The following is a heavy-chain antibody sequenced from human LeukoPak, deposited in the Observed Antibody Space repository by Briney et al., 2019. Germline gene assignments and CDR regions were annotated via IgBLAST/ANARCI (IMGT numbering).Heavy chain of an antibody. D-gene: IGHD3-10*01. CDR3: ARDVSSYIDY. V-gene: IGHV4-30-2*01. CDR2: IYHSGST. Sequence: TLSLTCAVSGGSISSGGYSWSWIRQPPGKGLEWIGYIYHSGSTYYNPSLKSRVTISVDKSKNQFSLKVSSVTAADTAVYYCARDVSSYIDYWGRGTLVTVSS. J-gene: IGHJ4*02. CDR1: GGSISSGGYS.